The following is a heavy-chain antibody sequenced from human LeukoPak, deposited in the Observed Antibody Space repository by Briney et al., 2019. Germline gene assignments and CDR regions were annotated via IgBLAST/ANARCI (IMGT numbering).Heavy chain of an antibody. CDR2: IKQDGSEK. Sequence: GGSLRLSCAASGFTFSSYWMSWVRQAPGKGLEWVANIKQDGSEKYYVDSVTGRFTMSRDNAKNSLDLQMNSLRVEDTAVYYCARGGYSFDYLGQGALVAVSS. D-gene: IGHD5-18*01. V-gene: IGHV3-7*01. J-gene: IGHJ4*02. CDR3: ARGGYSFDY. CDR1: GFTFSSYW.